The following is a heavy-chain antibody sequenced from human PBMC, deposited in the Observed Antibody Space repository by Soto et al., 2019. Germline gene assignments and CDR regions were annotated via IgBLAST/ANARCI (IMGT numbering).Heavy chain of an antibody. Sequence: GGSLRLSCAASGFTFSSYAMSWVRQAPGKGLEWVSAISGSGGSTYYADSVKGRFTISRGNSKNTLYLQMNSLRAEDTAVYYCAKVNRMTTVTTHYYFDYWGQGTLVTVSS. V-gene: IGHV3-23*01. D-gene: IGHD4-4*01. J-gene: IGHJ4*02. CDR3: AKVNRMTTVTTHYYFDY. CDR2: ISGSGGST. CDR1: GFTFSSYA.